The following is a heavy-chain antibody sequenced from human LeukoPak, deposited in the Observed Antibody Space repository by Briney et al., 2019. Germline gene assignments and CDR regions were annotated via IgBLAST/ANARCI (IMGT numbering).Heavy chain of an antibody. D-gene: IGHD6-19*01. J-gene: IGHJ4*02. CDR2: IYYSGST. CDR1: GGSIRNYY. Sequence: SETLSLTCTVSGGSIRNYYWSWIRQPPGKGLEWIGYIYYSGSTNYNPSLKSRVTISVDTSKNQFSLKMNSVTAADTAVYYCARLASSGWSHCDYWGQGTLVTVSS. CDR3: ARLASSGWSHCDY. V-gene: IGHV4-59*08.